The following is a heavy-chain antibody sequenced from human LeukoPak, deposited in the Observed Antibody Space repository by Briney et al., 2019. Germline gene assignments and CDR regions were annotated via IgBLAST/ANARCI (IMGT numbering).Heavy chain of an antibody. CDR3: ARDRMVRGVIMPDAFDI. D-gene: IGHD3-10*01. J-gene: IGHJ3*02. CDR1: GYTFTSYG. CDR2: IIPIFGTA. Sequence: SVKVSCKASGYTFTSYGISWVRQAPGQGLEWMGGIIPIFGTANYAQKFQGRVTITADESTSTAYMELSSLRSEDTAVYYCARDRMVRGVIMPDAFDIWGQGTMVTVSS. V-gene: IGHV1-69*13.